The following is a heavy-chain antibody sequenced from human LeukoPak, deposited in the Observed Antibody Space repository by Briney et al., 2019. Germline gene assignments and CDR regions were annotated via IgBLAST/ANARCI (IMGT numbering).Heavy chain of an antibody. CDR1: GYPFTNYF. V-gene: IGHV1-46*01. CDR3: ARDQHTLFGVVTPIPYYMDV. J-gene: IGHJ6*03. CDR2: INLSDDTT. Sequence: GASVKVSSKASGYPFTNYFIHWVRQAPGQGLEWMGVINLSDDTTTYTQKFQGRVTTTRDTSTNTVYMKLTSLRSEDTAVYYCARDQHTLFGVVTPIPYYMDVWGKGTTVTVSS. D-gene: IGHD3-3*01.